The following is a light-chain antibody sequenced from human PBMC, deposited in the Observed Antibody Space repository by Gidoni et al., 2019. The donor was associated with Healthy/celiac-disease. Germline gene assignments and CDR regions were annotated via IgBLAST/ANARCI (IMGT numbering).Light chain of an antibody. CDR2: DAS. J-gene: IGKJ4*01. Sequence: EVVLTQSPATLSLSPGEGATLSCRASQIIGNYLGWYQQKPGQAPRLLIYDASNRATGIPARFSGSGSGTVFTLTISSLEPEDFAVYYCQQRSSSLTFGGGTKVEIK. CDR3: QQRSSSLT. V-gene: IGKV3-11*01. CDR1: QIIGNY.